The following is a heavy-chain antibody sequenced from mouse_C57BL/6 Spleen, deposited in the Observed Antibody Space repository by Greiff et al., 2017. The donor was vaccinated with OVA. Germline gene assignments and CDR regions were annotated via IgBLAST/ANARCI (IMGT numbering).Heavy chain of an antibody. V-gene: IGHV1-42*01. D-gene: IGHD1-1*01. CDR2: INPSTGGT. CDR3: ASLTTVVATNWYFDV. CDR1: GYSFTGYY. Sequence: VQLQQSGPELVKPGASVKISCKASGYSFTGYYMNWVKQSPEKSLEWIGEINPSTGGTTYNQKFKAKATLTVDKSSSTAYMQLKSLTSEDSAVYYCASLTTVVATNWYFDVWGTGTTVTVSS. J-gene: IGHJ1*03.